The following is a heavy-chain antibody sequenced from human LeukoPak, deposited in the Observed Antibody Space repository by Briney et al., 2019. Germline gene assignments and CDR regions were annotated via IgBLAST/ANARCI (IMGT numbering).Heavy chain of an antibody. Sequence: SETLSLTCAVYGGSFSGYYWSWIRQPPGKGLEWIGEINHSGSTNYNPSLKSRVTISVGTSKNQFSLKLSSVTAADTAVYYCARAPARYGETVTTSGDYFDYWGQGTLVTVSS. V-gene: IGHV4-34*01. J-gene: IGHJ4*02. CDR3: ARAPARYGETVTTSGDYFDY. CDR2: INHSGST. CDR1: GGSFSGYY. D-gene: IGHD4-17*01.